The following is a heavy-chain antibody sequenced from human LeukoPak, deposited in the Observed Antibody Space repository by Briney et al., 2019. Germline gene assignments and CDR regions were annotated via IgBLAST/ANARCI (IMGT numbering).Heavy chain of an antibody. Sequence: PSETLSLTCAVYGGSFSGYYWSWIRQPPGKGLEWIGEINHSGSTNYNPSLKSRVTISVDTSKNQFSLKLSSVTAADTAVYYCARGGVAGTFYAFGIWGQGTMVTVSS. V-gene: IGHV4-34*01. CDR1: GGSFSGYY. CDR2: INHSGST. J-gene: IGHJ3*02. CDR3: ARGGVAGTFYAFGI. D-gene: IGHD6-19*01.